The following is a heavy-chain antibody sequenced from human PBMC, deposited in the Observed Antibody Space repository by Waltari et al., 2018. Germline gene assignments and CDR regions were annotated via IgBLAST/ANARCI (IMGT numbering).Heavy chain of an antibody. V-gene: IGHV4-59*01. CDR1: GGSISSYY. CDR2: IYYSGST. CDR3: ARDHPIRAPYYMDV. D-gene: IGHD4-17*01. J-gene: IGHJ6*03. Sequence: QVQLQESGPGLVKPSETLSLTCTVSGGSISSYYWSWIRQPPGKGLEWIGYIYYSGSTNYNPSLKSRVTISVDTSKNQFSLKLSSVTAADTAVYYCARDHPIRAPYYMDVWGKGTTVTVSS.